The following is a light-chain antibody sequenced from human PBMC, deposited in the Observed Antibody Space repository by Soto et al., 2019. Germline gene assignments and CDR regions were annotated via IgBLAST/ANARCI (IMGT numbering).Light chain of an antibody. CDR2: KAS. J-gene: IGKJ1*01. V-gene: IGKV1-5*03. Sequence: DIQMTQSPSTLSASVGDRVTITCRASQSISSWLAWYLQKPGKAHKXLIYKASRLESGVPSRFSGSGSETELTITISGLQPGDSATYDCQQYNSYSPTFGQGTKVDIK. CDR3: QQYNSYSPT. CDR1: QSISSW.